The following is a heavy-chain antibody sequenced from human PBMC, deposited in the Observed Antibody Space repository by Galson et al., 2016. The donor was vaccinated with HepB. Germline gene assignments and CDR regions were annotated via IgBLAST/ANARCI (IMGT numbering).Heavy chain of an antibody. V-gene: IGHV3-23*01. CDR1: GFSFSTYA. CDR2: ISGRGGTT. CDR3: GKHNFLDYYYMDV. Sequence: SLRLSCAASGFSFSTYAMSWVRQAPGKGLEWVSSISGRGGTTHYADSVKGRFTISRDNSKNTLHLQMNSLRAEDTAVYYGGKHNFLDYYYMDVWGKGTTVTVSS. J-gene: IGHJ6*03. D-gene: IGHD2/OR15-2a*01.